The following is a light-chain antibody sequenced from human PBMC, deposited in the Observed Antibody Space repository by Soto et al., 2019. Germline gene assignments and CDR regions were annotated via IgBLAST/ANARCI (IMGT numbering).Light chain of an antibody. CDR3: QQYNNWPPRAWT. J-gene: IGKJ1*01. Sequence: EIVMTQSPATLSVSPGERATLSCRASQSVSSNLAWYQQKPVQAPRLLIYGASTRATGIPARFSGSGSGTEFTLTISSLQYEDFAVYYCQQYNNWPPRAWTFGQGTKVEIK. CDR1: QSVSSN. CDR2: GAS. V-gene: IGKV3-15*01.